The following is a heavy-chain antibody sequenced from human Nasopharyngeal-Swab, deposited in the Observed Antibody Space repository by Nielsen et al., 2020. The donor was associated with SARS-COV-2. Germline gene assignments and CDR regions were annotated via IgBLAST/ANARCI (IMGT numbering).Heavy chain of an antibody. J-gene: IGHJ5*02. CDR2: IKSKTDGGTT. CDR3: TTVRSSSLIDP. V-gene: IGHV3-15*01. D-gene: IGHD6-13*01. CDR1: GFTFSNAW. Sequence: GESLKISCAASGFTFSNAWMSWVSQAPGKGLEWVGRIKSKTDGGTTDYAAPVKGRFTISRDDSKNTLYLQMNSLKTEDTAVYYCTTVRSSSLIDPWGQGTLVTVSS.